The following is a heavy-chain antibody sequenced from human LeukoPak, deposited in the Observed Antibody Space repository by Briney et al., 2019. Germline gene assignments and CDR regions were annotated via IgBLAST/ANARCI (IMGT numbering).Heavy chain of an antibody. CDR1: GFIFRNYG. CDR2: LRNDESEI. V-gene: IGHV3-30*02. CDR3: VKDTGRGDF. Sequence: PGGSLRLSCAASGFIFRNYGMHWVRQAPGKGLEWVAFLRNDESEIFYADSVKGRLTISRDNSKNTLYLQMSSLRDEDTAVYYCVKDTGRGDFWGQGTQVTVSS. J-gene: IGHJ4*02. D-gene: IGHD1-14*01.